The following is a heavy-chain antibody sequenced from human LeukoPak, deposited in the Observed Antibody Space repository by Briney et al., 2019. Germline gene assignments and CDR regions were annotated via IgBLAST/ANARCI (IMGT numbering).Heavy chain of an antibody. CDR1: AGSFSSYY. CDR3: ARGPHFYGSGSYEYSYYYYYYGMDV. CDR2: IIPKGAT. Sequence: PSETLSLTCAVDAGSFSSYYATWVRQPPGEGLEWIGAIIPKGATNNNPSLTGRITISLDTSKNQFSLKLSSVTAADTAVCYCARGPHFYGSGSYEYSYYYYYYGMDVWGKGTAVTASS. V-gene: IGHV4-34*01. J-gene: IGHJ6*04. D-gene: IGHD3-10*01.